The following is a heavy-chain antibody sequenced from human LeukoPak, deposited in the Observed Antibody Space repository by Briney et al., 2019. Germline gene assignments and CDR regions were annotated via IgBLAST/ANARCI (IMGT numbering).Heavy chain of an antibody. J-gene: IGHJ3*01. D-gene: IGHD6-13*01. CDR3: ARPARIAASGRYAFDF. CDR1: GYSISSGYY. Sequence: SETLSLTCTVSGYSISSGYYWGWIRQPPGKGLEWIGEMNHSGSTNYNPSLKSRATISVDTAKNQVSLKLSSVTAADTAVYYCARPARIAASGRYAFDFWGEGTLVTVSS. CDR2: MNHSGST. V-gene: IGHV4-38-2*02.